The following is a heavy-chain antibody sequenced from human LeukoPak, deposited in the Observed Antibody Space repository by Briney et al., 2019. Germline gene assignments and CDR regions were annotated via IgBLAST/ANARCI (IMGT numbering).Heavy chain of an antibody. CDR3: ARGPRVIAVAGSWGGDY. CDR2: ISAYNGNT. Sequence: ASVKVSCKASGYTFTSYGISWVRQAPGQGLEWIGWISAYNGNTNYAQKLQGRVTKTTDTSTSTAYMELRSLRSDDTAVYYCARGPRVIAVAGSWGGDYWGQGTLVTVSS. V-gene: IGHV1-18*01. J-gene: IGHJ4*02. CDR1: GYTFTSYG. D-gene: IGHD6-19*01.